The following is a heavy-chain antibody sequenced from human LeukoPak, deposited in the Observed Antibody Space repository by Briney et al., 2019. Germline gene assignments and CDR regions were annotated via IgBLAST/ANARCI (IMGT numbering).Heavy chain of an antibody. CDR3: ARRLRGFDS. J-gene: IGHJ5*01. V-gene: IGHV4-39*01. CDR2: VYYSGST. CDR1: GDSGSSSSYY. Sequence: PSETLSLTCTVAGDSGSSSSYYWGWIRKPPGKGLEWIGSVYYSGSTYYNPSLKSRVTISVDTSKDQFSLKLSSVTAADTALYYCARRLRGFDSWGQGTLVTVSS. D-gene: IGHD5-12*01.